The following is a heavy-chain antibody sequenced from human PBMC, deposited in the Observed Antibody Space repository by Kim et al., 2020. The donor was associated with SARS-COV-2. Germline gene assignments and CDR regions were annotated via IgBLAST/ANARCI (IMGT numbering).Heavy chain of an antibody. CDR3: TTELYYYDSSGYYYSIDY. J-gene: IGHJ4*02. CDR2: IKSKTDGGTT. V-gene: IGHV3-15*01. D-gene: IGHD3-22*01. Sequence: GGSLRLSCAASGFTFSNAWMSWVRQAPGKGLEWVGRIKSKTDGGTTDYAAPVKGRFTISRDDSKNTLYLQMNSLKTEDTAVYYCTTELYYYDSSGYYYSIDYWGQGTLVTVSS. CDR1: GFTFSNAW.